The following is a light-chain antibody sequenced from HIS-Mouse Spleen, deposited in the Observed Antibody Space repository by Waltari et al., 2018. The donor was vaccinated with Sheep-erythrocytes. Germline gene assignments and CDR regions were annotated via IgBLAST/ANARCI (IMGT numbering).Light chain of an antibody. CDR1: SSDVGGYNY. CDR3: CSYAGSYNHV. J-gene: IGLJ1*01. CDR2: DVS. V-gene: IGLV2-11*01. Sequence: QSALTQPRSVSGSPGQSVTISCTGTSSDVGGYNYVSWYQQHPGKAPKRMISDVSNRPSGVLDGFAGSKSGNTASLTISGLQAEDEAEYYCCSYAGSYNHVFATGTKVTVL.